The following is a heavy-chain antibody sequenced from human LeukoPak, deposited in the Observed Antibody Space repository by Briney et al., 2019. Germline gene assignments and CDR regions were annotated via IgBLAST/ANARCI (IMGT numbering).Heavy chain of an antibody. CDR2: ISGSGGST. V-gene: IGHV3-23*01. CDR1: GFTFSSYA. CDR3: AKVLGGYCSGTSCLPCDY. D-gene: IGHD2-2*01. J-gene: IGHJ4*02. Sequence: GGSLRLSCAVSGFTFSSYAMSWVRQAPGKGLGWVSAISGSGGSTYYADSVKGRCTISRDNSKNPLYLQMHSLRAEDPAVYYCAKVLGGYCSGTSCLPCDYWGQGTLVTVPS.